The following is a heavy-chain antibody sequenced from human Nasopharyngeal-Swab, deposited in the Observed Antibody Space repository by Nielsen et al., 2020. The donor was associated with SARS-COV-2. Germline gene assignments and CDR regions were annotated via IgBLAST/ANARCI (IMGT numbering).Heavy chain of an antibody. D-gene: IGHD3-10*01. CDR1: GYTFSSYD. Sequence: GGSLRLSCAASGYTFSSYDVHWVRQATGKGLEWVSGIGTAGDTYYAGSVKGRFTISRENAKNSLYLQMNSLRAEDTAVYYCASGGDDNYGQFDYWGQGTLVTVSS. V-gene: IGHV3-13*01. CDR3: ASGGDDNYGQFDY. J-gene: IGHJ4*02. CDR2: IGTAGDT.